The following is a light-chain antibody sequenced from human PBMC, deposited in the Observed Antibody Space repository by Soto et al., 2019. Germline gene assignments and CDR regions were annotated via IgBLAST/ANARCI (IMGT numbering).Light chain of an antibody. CDR3: QQYHCYSQVT. Sequence: DIQMTQSPSTLSASVGDRVTITCRASQSISSWLVWYQQKPGKAPKLLIYDASSLESGVPSRFSGSGSGTEFTLTISSLQPDDFASYYGQQYHCYSQVTFGQGTRLEIK. V-gene: IGKV1-5*01. CDR1: QSISSW. CDR2: DAS. J-gene: IGKJ5*01.